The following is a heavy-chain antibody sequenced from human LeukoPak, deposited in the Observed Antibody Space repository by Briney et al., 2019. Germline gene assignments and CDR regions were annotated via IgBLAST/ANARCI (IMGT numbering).Heavy chain of an antibody. D-gene: IGHD3-10*01. J-gene: IGHJ6*04. CDR3: ARESGSGYYYYGMDV. CDR1: GFTFSSYE. Sequence: GGSLGLSCAASGFTFSSYEMNWVRQAPGKGLEWVSYISSSGSTIYYADSVKGRFTISRDNAKNSLYLQMNSLRAEDTAVYYCARESGSGYYYYGMDVWGKGTTVTVSS. CDR2: ISSSGSTI. V-gene: IGHV3-48*03.